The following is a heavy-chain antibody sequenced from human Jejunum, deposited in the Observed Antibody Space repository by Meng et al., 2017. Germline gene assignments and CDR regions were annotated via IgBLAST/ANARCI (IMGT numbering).Heavy chain of an antibody. V-gene: IGHV3-33*01. J-gene: IGHJ4*02. CDR1: GFTFTSHG. CDR3: VRDGNHFLDY. D-gene: IGHD1-14*01. Sequence: QAQLVESGGGVVQPGGSLRLSCGASGFTFTSHGFHWVRQAPGKGLEWVAVIWYDGSQKYYADSVRDRFTVSRDDSKNTVYLQMNSLRAEDTSLYYCVRDGNHFLDYWGQGTLVTVSS. CDR2: IWYDGSQK.